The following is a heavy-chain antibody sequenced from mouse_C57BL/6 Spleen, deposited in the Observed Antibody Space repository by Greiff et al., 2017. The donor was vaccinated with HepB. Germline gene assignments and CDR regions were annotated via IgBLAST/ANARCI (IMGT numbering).Heavy chain of an antibody. Sequence: QLPGTELVKPGASVKLSCKASGYTFTSYWMHWVKQRPGQGLEWIGNINPSNGGTNYNEKFKSKATLTVDKSSSTAYMQLSSLTSEDSAVYYCARGAPLLRYYAMDYWGQGTSVTVSS. CDR1: GYTFTSYW. CDR2: INPSNGGT. V-gene: IGHV1-53*01. J-gene: IGHJ4*01. CDR3: ARGAPLLRYYAMDY. D-gene: IGHD1-2*01.